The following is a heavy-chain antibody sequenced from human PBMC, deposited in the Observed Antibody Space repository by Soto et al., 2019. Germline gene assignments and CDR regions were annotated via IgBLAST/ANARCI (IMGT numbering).Heavy chain of an antibody. J-gene: IGHJ5*02. CDR2: IYSSGNA. CDR1: LDTINRSY. D-gene: IGHD3-22*01. V-gene: IGHV4-4*07. Sequence: SESLAITCRVSLDTINRSYWTWLRQPAGKGLEWIGHIYSSGNANYNPSLKSRVTMSLDTSKKQFSLSLKSVTAADTAIYYCAKGRGFYSDNYFDPWGQGTQVTVSS. CDR3: AKGRGFYSDNYFDP.